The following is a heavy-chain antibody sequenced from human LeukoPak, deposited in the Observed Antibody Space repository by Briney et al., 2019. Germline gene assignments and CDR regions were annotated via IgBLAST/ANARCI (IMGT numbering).Heavy chain of an antibody. D-gene: IGHD5-24*01. J-gene: IGHJ4*02. CDR1: GFTFSSYT. V-gene: IGHV3-21*01. CDR3: ARVGRDGYNYPYYFDY. Sequence: GGSLRLSCAASGFTFSSYTMNWVRQAPGKGLEWVSSISSSSSYIYYADSVKGRFTISRDNAKNTLYLQMNSLRAEDTAVYYCARVGRDGYNYPYYFDYWGQGTLVTVSS. CDR2: ISSSSSYI.